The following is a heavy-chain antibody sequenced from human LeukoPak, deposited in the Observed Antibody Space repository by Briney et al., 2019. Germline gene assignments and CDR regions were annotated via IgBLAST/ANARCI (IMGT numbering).Heavy chain of an antibody. J-gene: IGHJ6*02. CDR1: GGSISSYY. V-gene: IGHV4-59*08. Sequence: NPSETLSLTCTVSGGSISSYYCSWIRQPPGKGLEWIGYVYNRGSTNYNPSLKGRVTISVDTSKNQVSLKLRSVTAADTAVYYCARHFHGMDVWGQGTTVTVSS. CDR3: ARHFHGMDV. CDR2: VYNRGST.